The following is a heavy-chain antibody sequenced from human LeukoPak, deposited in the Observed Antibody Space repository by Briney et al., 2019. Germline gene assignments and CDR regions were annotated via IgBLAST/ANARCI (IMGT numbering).Heavy chain of an antibody. CDR1: EFTFSSYG. V-gene: IGHV3-30*18. CDR2: ISYVGSNK. CDR3: AKNKPPDSSGSSFPCIDY. J-gene: IGHJ4*02. Sequence: GRSLRLSCAASEFTFSSYGMHWVRQAPGKGLEWVALISYVGSNKYYADSVKGRFTISRDNSKNTLYLQMNSLRVEDTAVYYCAKNKPPDSSGSSFPCIDYWGQGILVSVSS. D-gene: IGHD6-25*01.